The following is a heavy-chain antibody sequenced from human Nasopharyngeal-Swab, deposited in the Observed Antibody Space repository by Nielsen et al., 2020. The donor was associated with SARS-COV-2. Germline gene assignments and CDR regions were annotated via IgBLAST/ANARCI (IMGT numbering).Heavy chain of an antibody. D-gene: IGHD5-18*01. CDR1: GYSFTSYW. V-gene: IGHV5-51*01. CDR3: ARANRGYSYGYSTGGYYYYGVDV. Sequence: GGSLRLSCKGSGYSFTSYWIGWVRQMPGKGLEWVGIIYPGDSDTKYSPSFQGQVTISADKSISTAYLQWSSLKASDTAMYYCARANRGYSYGYSTGGYYYYGVDVWGQGTTVTVSS. J-gene: IGHJ6*02. CDR2: IYPGDSDT.